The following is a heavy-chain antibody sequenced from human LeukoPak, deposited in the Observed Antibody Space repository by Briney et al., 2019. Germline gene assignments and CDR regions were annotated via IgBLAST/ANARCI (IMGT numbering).Heavy chain of an antibody. V-gene: IGHV3-23*01. CDR1: GFKFSNYA. D-gene: IGHD2-21*01. CDR2: ITGGGRTT. J-gene: IGHJ6*03. CDR3: AKDRSNAYDYYYMDV. Sequence: PGGSLRLSCAGSGFKFSNYAMSWVRQVPGKGLEWLSGITGGGRTTRYADSVKGRFTISRDNSKNTLYLQMNGLRVEDTAIYYCAKDRSNAYDYYYMDVWGKGTTVTVSS.